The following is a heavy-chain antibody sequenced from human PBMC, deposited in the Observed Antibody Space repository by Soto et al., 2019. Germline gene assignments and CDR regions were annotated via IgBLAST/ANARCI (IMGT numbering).Heavy chain of an antibody. CDR1: GFSLSTSGVG. Sequence: QITLKESGPTLVKPTQPLTLTCTFSGFSLSTSGVGVGWIRQPPGKALEWLALIYWDDDKRYSPSLKSRLTITKDTAKTQVVLTMTNMDPVDTATYYCAHSFHYDILTGYPTVFDYWGQGTLVTVSS. D-gene: IGHD3-9*01. CDR3: AHSFHYDILTGYPTVFDY. V-gene: IGHV2-5*02. CDR2: IYWDDDK. J-gene: IGHJ4*02.